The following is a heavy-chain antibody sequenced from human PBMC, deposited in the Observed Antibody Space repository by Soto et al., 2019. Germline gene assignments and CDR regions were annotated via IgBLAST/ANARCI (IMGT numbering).Heavy chain of an antibody. CDR3: ARVTPGNNLYYFYGLDV. Sequence: PGGPLRLSCVASGFTFGTYAIHWVRLAPGKGLQWVALISYEGSNTYYADSVKGRFTVSRDNSKNTLYLQMNSLRPEDTGVYYCARVTPGNNLYYFYGLDVWGQGTSVTVSS. CDR1: GFTFGTYA. J-gene: IGHJ6*02. CDR2: ISYEGSNT. V-gene: IGHV3-30-3*01. D-gene: IGHD1-1*01.